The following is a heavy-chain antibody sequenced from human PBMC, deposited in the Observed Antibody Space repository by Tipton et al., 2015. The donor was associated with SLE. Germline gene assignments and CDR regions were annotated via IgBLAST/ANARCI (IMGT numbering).Heavy chain of an antibody. Sequence: TLSLTCSVSGGSLSSNYWIWIRQPPGKGLEWIGYISDGGGTNYNPSLNSRLTISVDPAKNQFSLKLTSVTAADTAVYYCARGMVTWRGAILGVDVWGQGTMVNVSS. D-gene: IGHD2-21*02. J-gene: IGHJ6*02. V-gene: IGHV4-59*08. CDR3: ARGMVTWRGAILGVDV. CDR1: GGSLSSNY. CDR2: ISDGGGT.